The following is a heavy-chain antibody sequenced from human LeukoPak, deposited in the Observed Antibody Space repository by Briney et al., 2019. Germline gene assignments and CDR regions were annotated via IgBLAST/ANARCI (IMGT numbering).Heavy chain of an antibody. CDR1: GDSISSSF. D-gene: IGHD1-26*01. J-gene: IGHJ4*02. CDR2: IYYSGST. Sequence: SETLSLTCTVSGDSISSSFWNWIRQHPGQRLEWIGNIYYSGSTNYNPALKSRVTFSVDTTKNQASLKLSSATAADTAVYYCARGALGAHPVDYWGQGALVIVSS. V-gene: IGHV4-59*01. CDR3: ARGALGAHPVDY.